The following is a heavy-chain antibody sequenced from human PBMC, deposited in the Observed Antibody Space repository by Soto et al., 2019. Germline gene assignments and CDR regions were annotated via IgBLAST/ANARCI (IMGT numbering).Heavy chain of an antibody. CDR2: MKEDGTEI. CDR1: GFAFSNSW. CDR3: VNKEYEWNDHFDY. V-gene: IGHV3-7*01. D-gene: IGHD1-20*01. J-gene: IGHJ4*02. Sequence: PGGSLRLSCAASGFAFSNSWMSWVRQAPGKGLEWVANMKEDGTEIWYMDSVKGRFTISRDNSKNAVYLQMKSLRAEDTAVYYWVNKEYEWNDHFDYWGQGTLVTVS.